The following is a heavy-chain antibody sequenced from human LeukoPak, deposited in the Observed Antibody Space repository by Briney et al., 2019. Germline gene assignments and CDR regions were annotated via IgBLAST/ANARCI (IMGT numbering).Heavy chain of an antibody. CDR3: ARSEISVGSRLMDV. Sequence: RASVKVSCKASGYTFSSYIMHWVRQAPGQRLEWMAWINAGNGNTKYSQKFQGRVTVTRDTSASTVYMQLSSLRSEDTAVYYCARSEISVGSRLMDVWGQGTTVTVSS. CDR2: INAGNGNT. J-gene: IGHJ6*02. V-gene: IGHV1-3*01. D-gene: IGHD2-15*01. CDR1: GYTFSSYI.